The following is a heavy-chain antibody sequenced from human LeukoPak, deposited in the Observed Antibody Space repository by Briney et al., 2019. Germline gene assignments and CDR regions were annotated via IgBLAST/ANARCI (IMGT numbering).Heavy chain of an antibody. V-gene: IGHV4-39*07. Sequence: SETLSLTCTVSGGSISSYYWGWIRQPPGKGLEWIGSIYYSGSTYYNPSLKSRVTISVDTSKNQFSLKLSSVTAADTAVYYCARLHSSGWYSYYYYYMDVWGKGTTVTVSS. CDR3: ARLHSSGWYSYYYYYMDV. J-gene: IGHJ6*03. CDR2: IYYSGST. CDR1: GGSISSYY. D-gene: IGHD6-19*01.